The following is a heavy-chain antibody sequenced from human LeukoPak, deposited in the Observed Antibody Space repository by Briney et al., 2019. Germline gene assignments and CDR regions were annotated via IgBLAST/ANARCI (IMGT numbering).Heavy chain of an antibody. J-gene: IGHJ5*02. Sequence: GGSLRLSCAASGFTFSSYSMNWVRQAPGKGLEWVSSISSSSSYIYYADSVKGRFTISRDNAKNSLYLQMNSLRAEDTAVYSCARVTYGYSSGWYVWGWFDPWGQGTLVTVSS. D-gene: IGHD6-19*01. V-gene: IGHV3-21*01. CDR2: ISSSSSYI. CDR3: ARVTYGYSSGWYVWGWFDP. CDR1: GFTFSSYS.